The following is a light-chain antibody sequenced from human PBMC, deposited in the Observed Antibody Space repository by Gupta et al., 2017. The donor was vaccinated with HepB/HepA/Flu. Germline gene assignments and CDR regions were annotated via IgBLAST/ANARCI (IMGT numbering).Light chain of an antibody. CDR3: SSYTRSSTRV. CDR1: GSDIGAYNY. CDR2: DVT. Sequence: QSALTQPASVSGSLGQSITISCAGTGSDIGAYNYVSWHQQPPGKVPKVIIYDVTIRPSGVSNRFSGSKSGYTASLTISGLQAEDEADYYCSSYTRSSTRVFGGGTKLTVL. J-gene: IGLJ3*02. V-gene: IGLV2-14*03.